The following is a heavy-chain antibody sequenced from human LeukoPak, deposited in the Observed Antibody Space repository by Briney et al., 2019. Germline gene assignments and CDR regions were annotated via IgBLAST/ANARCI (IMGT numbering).Heavy chain of an antibody. CDR3: TRAQYYEFASGYYHSNDH. CDR2: IKSVAYGGTP. D-gene: IGHD3-3*01. Sequence: GGSLRLSCTASGFTFGEYAMTWVRQAPGKGLEWVGFIKSVAYGGTPEYAASVEGRFSISRDDSTSVVYLQMGSLKIEDTAVYYCTRAQYYEFASGYYHSNDHWGQGALVTVSA. V-gene: IGHV3-49*04. J-gene: IGHJ4*02. CDR1: GFTFGEYA.